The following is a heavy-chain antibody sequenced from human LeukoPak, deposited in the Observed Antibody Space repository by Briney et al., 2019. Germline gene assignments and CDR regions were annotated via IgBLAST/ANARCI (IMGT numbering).Heavy chain of an antibody. CDR3: ARDSAVAGPLKVYYYYGMDV. CDR1: GYTFTSYY. J-gene: IGHJ6*02. D-gene: IGHD6-19*01. CDR2: INPSGGST. V-gene: IGHV1-46*01. Sequence: ASVKVSCKASGYTFTSYYMHWVRQAPGQRLEWMGIINPSGGSTSYAQKFQGRVTMTRDTSTSTVYMELSSLRSEDTAVYYCARDSAVAGPLKVYYYYGMDVWGQGTTVTVSS.